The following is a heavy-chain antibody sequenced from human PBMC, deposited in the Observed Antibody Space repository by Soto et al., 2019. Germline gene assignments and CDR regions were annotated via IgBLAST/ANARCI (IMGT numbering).Heavy chain of an antibody. V-gene: IGHV1-18*04. Sequence: QVQLVQSGPEVKKPGASVKVSCTPSGYTFTNYGVNWVRQAPGQGLEWMGWISAESGDTNYAQKFQGRVTMTTDTSTRTAYMELRSLRFDDSAVYYCARGGRYSSSSDLTYWGQGTLVTVSS. D-gene: IGHD6-6*01. J-gene: IGHJ4*02. CDR3: ARGGRYSSSSDLTY. CDR2: ISAESGDT. CDR1: GYTFTNYG.